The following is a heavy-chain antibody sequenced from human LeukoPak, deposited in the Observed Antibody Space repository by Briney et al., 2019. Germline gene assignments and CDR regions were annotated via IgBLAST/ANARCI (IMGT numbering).Heavy chain of an antibody. CDR3: ARYPTGDCSSTSCYTWWFDP. V-gene: IGHV1-69*13. CDR1: GGTFISYA. J-gene: IGHJ5*02. CDR2: IIPIFGTA. Sequence: SVKVSCKASGGTFISYAISWVRQAHGQGLEWMGGIIPIFGTANYAQKFQGRVTITADESTSTAYMELSSLRSEDTAVYYCARYPTGDCSSTSCYTWWFDPWGQGTLVTVSS. D-gene: IGHD2-2*02.